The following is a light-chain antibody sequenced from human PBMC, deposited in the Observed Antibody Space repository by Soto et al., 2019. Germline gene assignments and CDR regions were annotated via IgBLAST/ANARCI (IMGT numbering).Light chain of an antibody. V-gene: IGLV2-14*01. J-gene: IGLJ1*01. CDR3: SSYTSSSTLYV. Sequence: QSALTQPASVSGSPGQSITLSCTGTSSDVGTYNYVSWYQQHPGKAPKLIIYDVSNRPSGVSNRFSGSKSGNTASLTISGLQAEDEADYYCSSYTSSSTLYVFATGTKLTVL. CDR1: SSDVGTYNY. CDR2: DVS.